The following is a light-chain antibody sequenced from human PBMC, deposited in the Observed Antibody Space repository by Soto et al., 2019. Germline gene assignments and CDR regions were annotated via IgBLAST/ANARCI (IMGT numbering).Light chain of an antibody. J-gene: IGKJ4*01. CDR2: DAS. Sequence: DIQMTQSPSTLSASVGDRVTITCRATQSISSWLAWYQQKPGKAPNLLISDASSLESGVPSRFSGSGTGAEVTLTISSLQPDDFATYYCQQYNSYPLTFGGGTKVEIK. CDR1: QSISSW. CDR3: QQYNSYPLT. V-gene: IGKV1-5*01.